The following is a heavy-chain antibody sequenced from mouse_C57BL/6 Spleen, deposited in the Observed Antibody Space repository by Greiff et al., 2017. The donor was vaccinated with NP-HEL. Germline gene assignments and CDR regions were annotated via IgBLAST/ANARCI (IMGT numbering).Heavy chain of an antibody. CDR2: IDPSDSET. Sequence: VKLQESGAELVRPGSSVKLSCKASGYTFTSYWMHWVKQRPIQGLEWIGNIDPSDSETHYNQKFKDKATLTVDKSSSTAYMQLSSLTSEDSAVYYRARDGYYAWFAYWGQGTLVTVSA. D-gene: IGHD2-3*01. V-gene: IGHV1-52*01. CDR3: ARDGYYAWFAY. J-gene: IGHJ3*01. CDR1: GYTFTSYW.